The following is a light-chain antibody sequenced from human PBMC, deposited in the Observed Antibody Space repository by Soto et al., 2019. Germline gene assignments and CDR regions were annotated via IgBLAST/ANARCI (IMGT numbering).Light chain of an antibody. Sequence: EIVLTQSPGTLSLSPGERATLSCRASQSISSRHLAWYQQRPGQPPRLLIHAASSRATGIPERFSGIGSGTDFTLTISRLEPEDFAMYYCQQYHISRTFGQGTKV. CDR1: QSISSRH. J-gene: IGKJ1*01. V-gene: IGKV3-20*01. CDR2: AAS. CDR3: QQYHISRT.